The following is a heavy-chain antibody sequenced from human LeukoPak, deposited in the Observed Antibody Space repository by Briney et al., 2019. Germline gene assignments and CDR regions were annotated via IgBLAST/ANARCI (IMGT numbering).Heavy chain of an antibody. V-gene: IGHV4-39*01. D-gene: IGHD2-8*01. Sequence: PSETLSLTCTVSGGSISSSSYYWGWIRQPPGKGLEWIGSIYYSGSTYYNPSLKSRVIISVDTSKNQFSLKLSSVTAADTAVYYCASPGVPDYWGQGTLVTVSS. J-gene: IGHJ4*02. CDR3: ASPGVPDY. CDR1: GGSISSSSYY. CDR2: IYYSGST.